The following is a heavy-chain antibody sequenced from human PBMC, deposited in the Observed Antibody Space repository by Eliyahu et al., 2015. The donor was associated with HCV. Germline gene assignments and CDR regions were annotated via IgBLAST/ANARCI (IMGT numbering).Heavy chain of an antibody. CDR3: AKSVAEYYYYGMDV. J-gene: IGHJ6*02. D-gene: IGHD2/OR15-2a*01. CDR1: GFRXDDYV. CDR2: ISWNKDSL. Sequence: EVQLVESGGAMALPGRSXRLXCAAXGFRXDDYVXHGVRQGXGKGLXXVAGISWNKDSLGYADSVKGRFTISRDNAKNSLYLQLDSLTSEDTAVYYCAKSVAEYYYYGMDVWGQGTTVTVAS. V-gene: IGHV3-9*01.